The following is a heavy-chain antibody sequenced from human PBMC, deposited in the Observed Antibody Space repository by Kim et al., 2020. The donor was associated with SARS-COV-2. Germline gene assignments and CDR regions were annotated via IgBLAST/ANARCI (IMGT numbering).Heavy chain of an antibody. Sequence: SWKGRFTISGDIAKNALYLQMSSLRAEDTAVYYCARHLAGFRELFQPNDYWGQGTLVTVSS. CDR3: ARHLAGFRELFQPNDY. J-gene: IGHJ4*02. D-gene: IGHD3-10*01. V-gene: IGHV3-21*01.